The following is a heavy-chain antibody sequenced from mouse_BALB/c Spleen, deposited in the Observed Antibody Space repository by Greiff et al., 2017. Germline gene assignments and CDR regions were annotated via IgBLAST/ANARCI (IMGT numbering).Heavy chain of an antibody. CDR3: ARNYGNYVWFAY. CDR1: GFTFSSYG. D-gene: IGHD2-1*01. CDR2: INSNGGST. J-gene: IGHJ3*01. V-gene: IGHV5-6-3*01. Sequence: EVKVEESGGGLVQPGGSLKLSCAASGFTFSSYGMSWVRQTPDKRLELVATINSNGGSTYYPDSVKGRFTISRDNAKNTLYLQMSSLKSEDTAMYYCARNYGNYVWFAYWGQGTLVTVSA.